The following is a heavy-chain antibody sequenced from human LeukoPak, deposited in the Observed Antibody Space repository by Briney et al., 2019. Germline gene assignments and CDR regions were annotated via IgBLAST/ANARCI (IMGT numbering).Heavy chain of an antibody. D-gene: IGHD1-26*01. Sequence: GESLKISCKGSGCSFTSYWIGWVRQMPGKGLEWMGIIYPGDSDTRYSPSFQGQVTISADKSISTAYLQWSSLKASDTAMYYCARRYRWELRRGAFDIWGQGTMVTVSS. CDR3: ARRYRWELRRGAFDI. CDR1: GCSFTSYW. J-gene: IGHJ3*02. CDR2: IYPGDSDT. V-gene: IGHV5-51*01.